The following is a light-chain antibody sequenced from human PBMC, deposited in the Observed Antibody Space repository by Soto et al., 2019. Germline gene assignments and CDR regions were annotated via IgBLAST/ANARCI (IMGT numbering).Light chain of an antibody. CDR1: QSVSSN. CDR2: GAS. CDR3: QQYNNWPQT. Sequence: EIVMRQSPATLSVSPGERATLSCRASQSVSSNLAWYQQKPGQAPRLLIYGASTRATGIPARFSGSGSGTEFTLTISSLQSEDFAFYYCQQYNNWPQTFGQGTKVEIK. J-gene: IGKJ1*01. V-gene: IGKV3-15*01.